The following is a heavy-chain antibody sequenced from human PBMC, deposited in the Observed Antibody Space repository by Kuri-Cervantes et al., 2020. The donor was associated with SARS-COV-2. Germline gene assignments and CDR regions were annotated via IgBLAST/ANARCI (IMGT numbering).Heavy chain of an antibody. D-gene: IGHD6-19*01. V-gene: IGHV4-38-2*01. CDR3: ARRSSGWFSLFVWFDP. J-gene: IGHJ5*02. CDR1: DYSISSGYY. CDR2: IYHTGST. Sequence: SETLSLTCAVSDYSISSGYYWGWIRQPPGKGLEWIGSIYHTGSTQYNPSLKSRVTISVDTSKNQFSPKLSSVTAADTAVYYCARRSSGWFSLFVWFDPWGQGTLVTVSS.